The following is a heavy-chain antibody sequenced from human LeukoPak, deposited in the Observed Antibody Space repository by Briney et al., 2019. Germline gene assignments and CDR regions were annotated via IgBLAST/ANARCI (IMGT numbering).Heavy chain of an antibody. V-gene: IGHV1-69*04. D-gene: IGHD3-22*01. Sequence: ASVKVSCKASGGTFSSYAISWVRQAPGQGLEWMGRIIPILGIANCAQKFQGRVTITADKSTSTAYMELSSLRSEDTAVYYCARENYYDSSGYYFWGQGTLVTVSS. CDR2: IIPILGIA. CDR3: ARENYYDSSGYYF. CDR1: GGTFSSYA. J-gene: IGHJ4*02.